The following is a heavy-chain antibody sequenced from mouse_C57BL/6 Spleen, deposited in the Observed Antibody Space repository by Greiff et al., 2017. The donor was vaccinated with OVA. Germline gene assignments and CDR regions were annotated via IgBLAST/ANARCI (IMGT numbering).Heavy chain of an antibody. Sequence: EVKLMESGPGLVKPSQSLSLTCSVTGYSITSGYYWNWIRQFPGNKLEWMGYISYDGSNNYNPSLKNRISITRDTSKNQFFLKLNSVTTEDTATYYCAREGYSYYGGFAYWGQGTLVTVSA. D-gene: IGHD2-12*01. J-gene: IGHJ3*01. CDR2: ISYDGSN. V-gene: IGHV3-6*01. CDR1: GYSITSGYY. CDR3: AREGYSYYGGFAY.